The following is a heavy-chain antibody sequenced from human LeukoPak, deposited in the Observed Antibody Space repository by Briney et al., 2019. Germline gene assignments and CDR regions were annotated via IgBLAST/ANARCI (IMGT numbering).Heavy chain of an antibody. V-gene: IGHV5-51*01. CDR1: GYSFTNYW. CDR3: ARRGYYDSSQNWFDP. Sequence: GESLKISCKGSGYSFTNYWIGWVRQMPGKGLEWMGIIYPGDSNTRYSLSFQGQVTISADKSISTAYLQWSSLKASDTAMYYCARRGYYDSSQNWFDPWGQGTLVTVSS. D-gene: IGHD3-22*01. CDR2: IYPGDSNT. J-gene: IGHJ5*02.